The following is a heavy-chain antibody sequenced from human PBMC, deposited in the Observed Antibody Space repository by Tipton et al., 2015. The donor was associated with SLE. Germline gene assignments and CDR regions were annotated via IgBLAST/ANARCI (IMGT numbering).Heavy chain of an antibody. Sequence: LRLSCTVSGGSISSSSYYWSWIRQPAGKGLEWIGHIYTSGSTNYNPSLKSRVTISVDTSKNQFSLKLSSVTAADTAVYYCARAHYGSGSYYILDAFDIWGQGTMVTVSS. V-gene: IGHV4-61*09. CDR1: GGSISSSSYY. CDR2: IYTSGST. D-gene: IGHD3-10*01. J-gene: IGHJ3*02. CDR3: ARAHYGSGSYYILDAFDI.